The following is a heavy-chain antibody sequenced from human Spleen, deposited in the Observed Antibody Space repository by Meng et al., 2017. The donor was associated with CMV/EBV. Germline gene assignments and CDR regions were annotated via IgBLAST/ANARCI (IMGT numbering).Heavy chain of an antibody. Sequence: GESLKISCAASGFTFSSYAMSWVRQAPGKGLEWVSTITTSGSRTHYADSVKGRFTISRDNSKNTLYLQMNSLRAEDTAVYYCAKVPFPGGDFWSGYYYYYGMDVWGQGTTVTVSS. CDR1: GFTFSSYA. CDR3: AKVPFPGGDFWSGYYYYYGMDV. CDR2: ITTSGSRT. J-gene: IGHJ6*02. D-gene: IGHD3-3*01. V-gene: IGHV3-23*05.